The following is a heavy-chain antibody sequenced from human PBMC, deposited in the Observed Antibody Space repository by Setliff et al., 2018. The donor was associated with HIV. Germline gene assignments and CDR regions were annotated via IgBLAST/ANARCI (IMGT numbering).Heavy chain of an antibody. J-gene: IGHJ4*02. CDR1: GGSINTY. V-gene: IGHV4-31*03. CDR3: ARGGYGGGWPRAFDY. CDR2: IYYTGST. Sequence: SETLSLTCTVSGGSINTYWSWIRQHPGKGLEWIGYIYYTGSTYYNPSLRSRVSISLDTSKNHFSLTLSSVTAADTAVYYCARGGYGGGWPRAFDYWGQGTLVTVSS. D-gene: IGHD5-18*01.